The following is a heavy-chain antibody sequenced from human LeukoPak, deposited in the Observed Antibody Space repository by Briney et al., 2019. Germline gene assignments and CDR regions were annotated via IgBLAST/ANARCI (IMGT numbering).Heavy chain of an antibody. V-gene: IGHV1-69*13. CDR2: ITPIFGTA. D-gene: IGHD3-22*01. CDR1: GGTFSSYA. J-gene: IGHJ4*02. CDR3: ARVRRYYYDSSGYYVY. Sequence: ASVKVSCKASGGTFSSYAISWGRQAPGQGLEWMGGITPIFGTANYAQKFQGRVTITADESTSTAYMELSSLRSEDTAVYYCARVRRYYYDSSGYYVYWGQGTLVTVSS.